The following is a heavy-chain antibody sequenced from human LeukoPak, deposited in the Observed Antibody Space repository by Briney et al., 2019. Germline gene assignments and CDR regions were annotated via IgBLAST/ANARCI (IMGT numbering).Heavy chain of an antibody. D-gene: IGHD3-22*01. V-gene: IGHV4-4*07. CDR1: GGSISSYY. J-gene: IGHJ4*02. CDR3: ASTVIVVAQSNLNFDY. CDR2: IYLSGST. Sequence: SETLSLTCTVSGGSISSYYWSWIRQPAGKGLEWIGRIYLSGSTNYNPSLKSRVTISVDTSKNQFSLKLSSVTAADTAVYYCASTVIVVAQSNLNFDYWSQGTLVTVSS.